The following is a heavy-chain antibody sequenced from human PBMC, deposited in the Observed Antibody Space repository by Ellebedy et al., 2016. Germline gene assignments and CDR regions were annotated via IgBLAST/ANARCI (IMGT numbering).Heavy chain of an antibody. CDR3: AREGYYSALDV. CDR2: IWSDGIKN. V-gene: IGHV3-33*08. D-gene: IGHD4-11*01. Sequence: GESLKISXVASGFTFRSYAMYWVRQAPGKGLEWVADIWSDGIKNYYADSVKGRFTISRDTSKNTLYLQMDSLRAEDTAVYYCAREGYYSALDVWGQGTTVTVSS. CDR1: GFTFRSYA. J-gene: IGHJ6*02.